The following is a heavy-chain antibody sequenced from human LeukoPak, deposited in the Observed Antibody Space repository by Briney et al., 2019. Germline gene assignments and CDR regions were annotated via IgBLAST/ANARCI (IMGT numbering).Heavy chain of an antibody. Sequence: GASVKVSCKTSGFTFTIYAMHWVRQAPGQRLEWMGWINVGNGNTNYAQKLQGRVTMTTDTSTSTAYMELRSLRSDDTAVYYCARVRPYDFWSGYRAAFDYWGQGTLVTVSS. J-gene: IGHJ4*02. CDR3: ARVRPYDFWSGYRAAFDY. D-gene: IGHD3-3*01. CDR1: GFTFTIYA. V-gene: IGHV1-3*01. CDR2: INVGNGNT.